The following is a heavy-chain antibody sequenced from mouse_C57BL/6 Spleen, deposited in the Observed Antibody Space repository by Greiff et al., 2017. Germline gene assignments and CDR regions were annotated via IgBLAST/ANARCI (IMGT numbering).Heavy chain of an antibody. D-gene: IGHD3-1*01. CDR2: ISDGGSYT. Sequence: EVKLVESGGGLVKPGGSLKLSCAASGFTFSSYAMPWVRQTPEKRLEWVATISDGGSYTYYPDNVKGRFTLSRDNAKNNLYLQMSHLTSEDTAMYYCARERGATRYFDVWGTGTTVTVSS. CDR3: ARERGATRYFDV. CDR1: GFTFSSYA. V-gene: IGHV5-4*01. J-gene: IGHJ1*03.